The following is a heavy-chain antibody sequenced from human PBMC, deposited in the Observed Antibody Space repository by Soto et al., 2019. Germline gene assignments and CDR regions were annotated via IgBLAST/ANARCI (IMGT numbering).Heavy chain of an antibody. CDR1: GYTFSSYG. Sequence: ASVKVSCKASGYTFSSYGINWVRQAPGQGLEWLGWISPYDGNTKYAQILQGRVSMTTDTSTKTAYMEVRSLRSDDTAVYYCARGGYFDSSGSRNYHYYGMNVWGQGTTVTVSS. V-gene: IGHV1-18*01. CDR3: ARGGYFDSSGSRNYHYYGMNV. J-gene: IGHJ6*02. CDR2: ISPYDGNT. D-gene: IGHD3-22*01.